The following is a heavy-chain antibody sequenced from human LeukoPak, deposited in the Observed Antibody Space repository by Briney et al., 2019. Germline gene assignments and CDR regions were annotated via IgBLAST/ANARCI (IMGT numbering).Heavy chain of an antibody. V-gene: IGHV3-23*01. CDR1: GFTFSNYA. Sequence: GGSLRLSCAGSGFTFSNYAMSWVRQAPGKGLEWVSTVSGSGNSTYYADSVRGRFTNSRDNSKNTLYLQMNSLRVEDTAVYYCAKTWQLPAYYFDYWGQGTLVTVSS. D-gene: IGHD2-15*01. CDR2: VSGSGNST. J-gene: IGHJ4*02. CDR3: AKTWQLPAYYFDY.